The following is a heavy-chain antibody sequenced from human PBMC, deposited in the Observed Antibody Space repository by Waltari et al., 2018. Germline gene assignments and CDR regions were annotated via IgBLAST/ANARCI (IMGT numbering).Heavy chain of an antibody. D-gene: IGHD2-15*01. CDR3: TTDPVLTAFDY. CDR2: IKNKADGGTT. J-gene: IGHJ4*02. CDR1: GFTFRNAW. Sequence: EVQLVESGGGLVKPGGSLRLSGGASGFTFRNAWMSWVRQAPGKGLEWVGRIKNKADGGTTDYATPVKGRFSISRDDSKSTLYLQMNTLKSEDTAVYYCTTDPVLTAFDYWGQGTLVTVSS. V-gene: IGHV3-15*01.